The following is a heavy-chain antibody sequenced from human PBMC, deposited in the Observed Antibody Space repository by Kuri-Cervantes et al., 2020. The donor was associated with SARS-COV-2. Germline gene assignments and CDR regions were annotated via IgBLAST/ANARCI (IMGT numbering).Heavy chain of an antibody. J-gene: IGHJ4*02. Sequence: ASVKVSCKASGYTFTSYDINWVRQAPGQGLEWTGIINPSGGSTSYAQKFQGRVTMTRDTSTSTVYMELSSLRSEDTAVYYCARGSAGGRYSNYVLDYWGQGTLVTVSS. V-gene: IGHV1-46*01. CDR3: ARGSAGGRYSNYVLDY. D-gene: IGHD4-11*01. CDR1: GYTFTSYD. CDR2: INPSGGST.